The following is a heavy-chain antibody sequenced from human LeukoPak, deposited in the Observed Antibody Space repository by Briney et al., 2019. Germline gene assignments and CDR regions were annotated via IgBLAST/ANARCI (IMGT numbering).Heavy chain of an antibody. J-gene: IGHJ4*02. Sequence: GGSLRLSCAASGFTFSSYAMSWVRQAPGKGLEWVSAISGSGGSTYYADSVKGRFTISRDNSKNTLYLQMNSLRTEDTAVYYCAKDDCSGGSSYSFDYWGQGTLVTASS. CDR3: AKDDCSGGSSYSFDY. CDR1: GFTFSSYA. V-gene: IGHV3-23*01. CDR2: ISGSGGST. D-gene: IGHD2-15*01.